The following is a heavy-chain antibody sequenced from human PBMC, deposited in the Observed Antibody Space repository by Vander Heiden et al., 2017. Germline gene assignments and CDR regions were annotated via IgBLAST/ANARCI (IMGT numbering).Heavy chain of an antibody. CDR1: GGSFSGYY. Sequence: QVQLQQWGAGLLKPSETLSLTCAVYGGSFSGYYWNWIRQPPGKGLEWIGEINHSGNTNYNPSLKSRVTISVDTSKNQFSPKLSSVTAADTAVYYCARGQWLLRSFDYWGQGTLVTVSS. J-gene: IGHJ4*02. CDR2: INHSGNT. D-gene: IGHD6-19*01. V-gene: IGHV4-34*01. CDR3: ARGQWLLRSFDY.